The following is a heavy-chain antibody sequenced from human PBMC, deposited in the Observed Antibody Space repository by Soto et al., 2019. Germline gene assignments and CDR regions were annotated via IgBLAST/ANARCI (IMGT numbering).Heavy chain of an antibody. CDR3: ATFVGATTVTRGSPRDY. CDR2: NNPSGSI. CDR1: GGSFSGYH. J-gene: IGHJ4*02. V-gene: IGHV4-34*01. Sequence: VQLQQWGAGLLKPSETLSLTCAVYGGSFSGYHWSWFRQPPGKGLEWIGENNPSGSINYNPSLKSRVTISVDTSKNQFSLNLSSVTAADTAVYYCATFVGATTVTRGSPRDYWGQGTLVTVSS. D-gene: IGHD4-4*01.